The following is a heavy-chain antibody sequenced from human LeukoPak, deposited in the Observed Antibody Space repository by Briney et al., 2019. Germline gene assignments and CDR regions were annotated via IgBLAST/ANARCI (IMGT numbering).Heavy chain of an antibody. CDR3: ARPNDGGWPLGVMDV. V-gene: IGHV1-18*01. Sequence: ASVKVSCKASGYTFTNYAISWVRQAPGQGLEWMGWISAYNGNTNYAQKLQGRVTMTTDASTSTAYMELRSLRSDDTAVYYCARPNDGGWPLGVMDVWGQGTTVTVSS. J-gene: IGHJ6*02. CDR1: GYTFTNYA. D-gene: IGHD6-19*01. CDR2: ISAYNGNT.